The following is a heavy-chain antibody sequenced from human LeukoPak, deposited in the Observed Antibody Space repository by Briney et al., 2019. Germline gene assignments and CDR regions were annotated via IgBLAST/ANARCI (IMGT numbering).Heavy chain of an antibody. J-gene: IGHJ3*02. D-gene: IGHD4-17*01. Sequence: SETLSLTCTVSDGSISGYSWSWIRQPPGKGLEWIGYIYYSGSTNYNPSLKSRVTISVKTSKNQFSLQLNSVTPEDTAVYYCARVEYGDYVGGAFDIWGQGTMVTVSS. CDR2: IYYSGST. CDR3: ARVEYGDYVGGAFDI. CDR1: DGSISGYS. V-gene: IGHV4-59*12.